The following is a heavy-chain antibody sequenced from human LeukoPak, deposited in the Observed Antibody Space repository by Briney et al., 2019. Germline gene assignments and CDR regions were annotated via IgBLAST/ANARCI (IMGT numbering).Heavy chain of an antibody. CDR2: ISPGGST. Sequence: PSETLSLTCTVSGGSISNYYWNWLRQSAGKGLEWIGRISPGGSTNYKPSLKSRVTMSLGPSENQFSLKMNSMTAADTAVYYCAREGMGTIHFDYWGQGTLATVSS. J-gene: IGHJ4*02. CDR1: GGSISNYY. D-gene: IGHD5-24*01. V-gene: IGHV4-4*07. CDR3: AREGMGTIHFDY.